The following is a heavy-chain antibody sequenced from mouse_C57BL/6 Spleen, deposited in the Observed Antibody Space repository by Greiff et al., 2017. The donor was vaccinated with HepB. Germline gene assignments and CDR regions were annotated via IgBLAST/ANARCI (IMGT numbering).Heavy chain of an antibody. CDR3: ARSFNYGSSFAY. Sequence: EVQLQESGGGLVKPGGSLKLSCAASGFTFSSYTMSWVRQTPEKRLEWVATISGGGGNTYYPDSVKGRFTISRDNAKNTLYLQMSSLRSEDTALYYCARSFNYGSSFAYWGQGTLVTVSA. CDR2: ISGGGGNT. J-gene: IGHJ3*01. V-gene: IGHV5-9*01. D-gene: IGHD1-1*01. CDR1: GFTFSSYT.